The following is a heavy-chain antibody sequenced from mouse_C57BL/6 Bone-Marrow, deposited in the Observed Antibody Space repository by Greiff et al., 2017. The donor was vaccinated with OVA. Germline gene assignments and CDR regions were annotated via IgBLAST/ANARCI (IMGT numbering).Heavy chain of an antibody. D-gene: IGHD1-1*01. CDR3: AGTYYGSSYGYFDV. V-gene: IGHV1-81*01. J-gene: IGHJ1*03. CDR2: IYPRSGNT. CDR1: GYTFTSYG. Sequence: VKLMESGAELARPGASVKLSCKASGYTFTSYGISWVKQRTGQGLEWIGEIYPRSGNTYYNEKFKGKATLTADKSSSTAYMELRSLTSEDSAVYFCAGTYYGSSYGYFDVWGTGTTVTVSS.